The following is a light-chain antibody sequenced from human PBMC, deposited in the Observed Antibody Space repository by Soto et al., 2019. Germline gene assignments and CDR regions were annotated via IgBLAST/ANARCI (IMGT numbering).Light chain of an antibody. J-gene: IGKJ1*01. V-gene: IGKV3-20*01. CDR2: GAS. Sequence: GLTQSPGTLSLSPGERATLSCRASQSVSNNYLAWYQQKPGQAPRLLIYGASNRATGIPDRFSGSGSGTDFTLTIIRLEHEDFAVYYCQQYGSSGTFGQGTKVDIK. CDR1: QSVSNNY. CDR3: QQYGSSGT.